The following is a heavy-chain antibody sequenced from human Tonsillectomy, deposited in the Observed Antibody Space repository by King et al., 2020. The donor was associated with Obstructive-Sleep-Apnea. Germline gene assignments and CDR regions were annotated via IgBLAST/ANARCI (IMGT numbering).Heavy chain of an antibody. CDR2: LSGSGLST. J-gene: IGHJ3*02. V-gene: IGHV3-23*04. D-gene: IGHD5-24*01. CDR3: ANERGWLKSSFADAFDI. CDR1: GFTFSNYA. Sequence: VQLXESGGAXVQPGGSLRLSCAASGFTFSNYAMSWVRQAPGRGLEWVSTLSGSGLSTYYADSVKGRFTITRDNSKNTLYLQMNSLEVDDTAIYYCANERGWLKSSFADAFDIWGQGTMVTVSS.